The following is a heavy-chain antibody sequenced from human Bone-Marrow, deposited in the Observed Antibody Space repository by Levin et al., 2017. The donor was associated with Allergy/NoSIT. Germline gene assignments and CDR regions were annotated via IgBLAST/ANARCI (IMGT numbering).Heavy chain of an antibody. Sequence: PGGSLRLSCAASGLSVSSNYMSWVRQAPGKGLEWVSVIYSGDSTYYADSVKGRFTISRDNSKNTLYLQMNSLRAEDTAVYYCVRDRGYYYNMDVWGQGTTVTVSS. J-gene: IGHJ6*02. CDR1: GLSVSSNY. CDR2: IYSGDST. V-gene: IGHV3-53*01. CDR3: VRDRGYYYNMDV.